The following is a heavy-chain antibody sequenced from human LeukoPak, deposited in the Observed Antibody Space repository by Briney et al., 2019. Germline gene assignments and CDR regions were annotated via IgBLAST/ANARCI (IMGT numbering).Heavy chain of an antibody. D-gene: IGHD6-19*01. CDR2: IYNGVPT. CDR1: GAPISRFY. J-gene: IGHJ4*02. CDR3: VQATGWHGFDY. Sequence: PSETLSLICTASGAPISRFYRNWVRQPPGKGLEWIGNIYNGVPTFFNPSLKSRVTLSVDTSKTQFSLQLASVTAADTAVYYCVQATGWHGFDYWGQGILVTVSS. V-gene: IGHV4-4*09.